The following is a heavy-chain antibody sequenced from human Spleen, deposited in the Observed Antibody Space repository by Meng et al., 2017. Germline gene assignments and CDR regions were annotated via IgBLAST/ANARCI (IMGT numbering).Heavy chain of an antibody. CDR1: GFTVSHNY. Sequence: GESLKISCAASGFTVSHNYMSWVRQAPGKGLEWVSVIYSGGNTYYADSVKGRFTISRDNSKNTLYLQMNSLRAEDTAVYYCASTYGDYFGWYYFDYWGQGTLVTVSS. D-gene: IGHD4-17*01. J-gene: IGHJ4*02. CDR2: IYSGGNT. CDR3: ASTYGDYFGWYYFDY. V-gene: IGHV3-66*02.